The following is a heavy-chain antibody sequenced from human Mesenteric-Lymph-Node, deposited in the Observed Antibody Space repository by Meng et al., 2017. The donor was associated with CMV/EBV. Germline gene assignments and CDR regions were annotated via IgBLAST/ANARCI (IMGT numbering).Heavy chain of an antibody. CDR3: ARENQKVLRFLEWSTDAFDI. V-gene: IGHV3-21*01. Sequence: GESLKISCAASGFTFSSYNMNWVRQAPGKGLEWVSSISSSSNYIYYADSVKGRFTNSRDNAKSSLYLQMNSLRAEDTAMYYCARENQKVLRFLEWSTDAFDIWGQGTMVTV. D-gene: IGHD3-3*01. J-gene: IGHJ3*02. CDR1: GFTFSSYN. CDR2: ISSSSNYI.